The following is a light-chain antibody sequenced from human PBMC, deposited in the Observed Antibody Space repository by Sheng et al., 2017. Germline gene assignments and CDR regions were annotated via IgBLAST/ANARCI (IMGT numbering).Light chain of an antibody. CDR2: TAS. CDR1: QSISSW. Sequence: IQMTQSPSSLSASVGDRVTITCRASQSISSWLAWYQQKPGKAPKLLISTASTLQSGVPSRFSGGRSGTDFTLTISSLQPEDFATYYCQQALSFPLTFGAGTKVEIK. CDR3: QQALSFPLT. J-gene: IGKJ4*01. V-gene: IGKV1D-12*01.